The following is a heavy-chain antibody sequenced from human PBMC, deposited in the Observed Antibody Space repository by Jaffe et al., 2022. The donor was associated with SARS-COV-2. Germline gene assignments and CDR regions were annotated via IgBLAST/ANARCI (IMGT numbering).Heavy chain of an antibody. CDR3: AKVPYKRVVRTYYFDY. CDR1: GFTFSSYG. J-gene: IGHJ4*02. Sequence: QVQLVESGGGVVQPGRSLRLSCAASGFTFSSYGMHWVRQAPGKGLEWVAVISYDGSNKYYADSVKGRFTISRDNSKNTLYLQMNSLRAEDTAVYYCAKVPYKRVVRTYYFDYWGQGTLVTVSS. V-gene: IGHV3-30*18. D-gene: IGHD3-3*01. CDR2: ISYDGSNK.